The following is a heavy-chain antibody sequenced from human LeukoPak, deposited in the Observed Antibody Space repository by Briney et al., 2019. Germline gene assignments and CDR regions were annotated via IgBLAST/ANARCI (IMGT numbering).Heavy chain of an antibody. J-gene: IGHJ4*02. Sequence: PGGSLRLSCAASGFTFSSYAMSWVRQAPGKGLEWVSAISGSGGSTYYADSVKGRFTISRDNSKNTLYLQMNSLRAEDTAVYYCANSHYDSSGYYYNFGGYWGQGTLVTVSS. D-gene: IGHD3-22*01. V-gene: IGHV3-23*01. CDR2: ISGSGGST. CDR1: GFTFSSYA. CDR3: ANSHYDSSGYYYNFGGY.